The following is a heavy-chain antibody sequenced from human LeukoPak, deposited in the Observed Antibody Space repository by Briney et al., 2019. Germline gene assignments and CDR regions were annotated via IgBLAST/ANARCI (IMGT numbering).Heavy chain of an antibody. CDR1: GFSISTYY. D-gene: IGHD5-12*01. CDR3: ARGGGYASPIGY. J-gene: IGHJ4*02. CDR2: IYQSGST. Sequence: SETLSLTCTLSGFSISTYYWSWIRQPPGKGLEWIGYIYQSGSTNYNPSLKSRVTISVDTSKNQFPLKLSSVTAADTAVYYCARGGGYASPIGYWGQGALVTVSS. V-gene: IGHV4-59*01.